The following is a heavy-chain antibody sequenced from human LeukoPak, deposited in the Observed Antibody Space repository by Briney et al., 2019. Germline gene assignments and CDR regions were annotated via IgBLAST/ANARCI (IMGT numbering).Heavy chain of an antibody. V-gene: IGHV1-2*02. J-gene: IGHJ4*02. CDR2: INPNSGGT. Sequence: ASVKVSCKASGYTFTGYYMHWVRQAPGQGLEWMGWINPNSGGTNYAQKFQGRVTMTRDTSISTAYMELSRLRSDVTAVYYCARGRGYWGGYCSSGSCLTFDYWGQGTLVTVSS. D-gene: IGHD2-15*01. CDR1: GYTFTGYY. CDR3: ARGRGYWGGYCSSGSCLTFDY.